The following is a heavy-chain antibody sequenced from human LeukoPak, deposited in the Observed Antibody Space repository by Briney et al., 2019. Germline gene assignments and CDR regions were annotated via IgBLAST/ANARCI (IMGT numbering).Heavy chain of an antibody. J-gene: IGHJ3*02. Sequence: ASVKVSCKASGYTFTGYYMHWVRQAPGQGLEWMGWINPSGGSTSYAQKFQGRVTMTRDTSTSTVYMELSSLRSEDTAVYYCARSLTTVVTRDAFDIWGQGTMVTVSS. CDR1: GYTFTGYY. CDR3: ARSLTTVVTRDAFDI. V-gene: IGHV1-46*01. D-gene: IGHD4-23*01. CDR2: INPSGGST.